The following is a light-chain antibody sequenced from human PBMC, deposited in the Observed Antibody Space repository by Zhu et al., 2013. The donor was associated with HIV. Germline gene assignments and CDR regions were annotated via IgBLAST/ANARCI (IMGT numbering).Light chain of an antibody. CDR3: LQSNSYPRT. Sequence: DFHMTQSPSSLSASVGDRVTITCRATQGIHIHLAWYQQKPGEVPKLLISGASTLQSGVPSRFSGSGSGTDFALTISSLQPEDVATYYCLQSNSYPRTFGQGTRLEIK. J-gene: IGKJ2*02. CDR1: QGIHIH. V-gene: IGKV1-27*01. CDR2: GAS.